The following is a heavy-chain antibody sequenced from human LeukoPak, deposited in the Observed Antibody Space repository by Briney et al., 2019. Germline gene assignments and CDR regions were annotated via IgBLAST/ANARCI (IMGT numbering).Heavy chain of an antibody. J-gene: IGHJ4*02. V-gene: IGHV1-46*01. Sequence: ASVKVSCKASVYTFTSYYMHWVRQAPGQGLEGMGIINPSGGSTSYAQKFQGRVTMTRHTSTSTVYMELSSLRSEDTAVYYCARWLAAGFDYWGQGTLVTVSS. CDR2: INPSGGST. CDR3: ARWLAAGFDY. D-gene: IGHD6-13*01. CDR1: VYTFTSYY.